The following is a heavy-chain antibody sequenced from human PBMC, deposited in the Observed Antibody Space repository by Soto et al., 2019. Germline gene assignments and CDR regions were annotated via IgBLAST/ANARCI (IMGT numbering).Heavy chain of an antibody. V-gene: IGHV4-4*02. J-gene: IGHJ4*02. CDR3: ARGKTVAAAGPFDY. CDR1: GGHSSSSNW. Sequence: SETLCPTCAVLGGHSSSSNWWRCVSQPPGKGLEWIGEIYHSGSTNYNPSLKSRVTISVDTSKNQFSLKLSSVTAADTAVYYCARGKTVAAAGPFDYWGQGTLVTVSS. D-gene: IGHD6-13*01. CDR2: IYHSGST.